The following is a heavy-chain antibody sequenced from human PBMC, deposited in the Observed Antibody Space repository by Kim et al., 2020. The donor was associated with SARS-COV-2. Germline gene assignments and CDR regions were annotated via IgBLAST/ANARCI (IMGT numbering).Heavy chain of an antibody. D-gene: IGHD5-18*01. Sequence: GGSLRLSCAASGFTVSSNYMSWVRQAPGKGLEWVSVIYIGGSTYYADSVKGQFTISRDNSKNTLYLQMNRLGAVDTAVYYCARTGYSYGSDYWGQGTLVTVSS. CDR1: GFTVSSNY. J-gene: IGHJ4*02. V-gene: IGHV3-53*01. CDR3: ARTGYSYGSDY. CDR2: IYIGGST.